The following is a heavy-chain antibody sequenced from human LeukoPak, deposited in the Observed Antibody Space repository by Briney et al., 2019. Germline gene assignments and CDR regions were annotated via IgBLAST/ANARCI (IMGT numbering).Heavy chain of an antibody. D-gene: IGHD3-10*01. J-gene: IGHJ3*02. CDR3: AKDLFFRGVRGAALISSNDAFDI. CDR1: GFTFSSYA. V-gene: IGHV3-23*01. Sequence: GGSLRLSCAASGFTFSSYAMSWARQAPGKGLEWVSAISGSGGSTYYADSVKGRFTISRDNSKNTLYLQMNSLRAEDTAVYYCAKDLFFRGVRGAALISSNDAFDIWGQGTMVTVSS. CDR2: ISGSGGST.